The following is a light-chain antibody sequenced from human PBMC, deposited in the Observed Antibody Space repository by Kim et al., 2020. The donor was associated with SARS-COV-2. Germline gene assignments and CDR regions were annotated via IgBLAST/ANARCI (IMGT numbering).Light chain of an antibody. CDR3: QAWDTNTGVI. Sequence: SSELTQPPSVSVSPGQTASITCSGDTLGTGYASWYQQRTGQSPVLLIYQNFKRPSGIPERFSGSNSGNTATLTIRGTQSEDEADYYCQAWDTNTGVIFGGGTKVTVL. CDR2: QNF. J-gene: IGLJ2*01. V-gene: IGLV3-1*01. CDR1: TLGTGY.